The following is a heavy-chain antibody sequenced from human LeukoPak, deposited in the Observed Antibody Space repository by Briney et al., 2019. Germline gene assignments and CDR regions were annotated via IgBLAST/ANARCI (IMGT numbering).Heavy chain of an antibody. CDR3: AGGQGWLVDS. J-gene: IGHJ5*01. V-gene: IGHV3-23*01. Sequence: GGSLRLSCAASGFTFSSYAMSCFRQAPGKGLEWFSGISGSGGSTFYADSVKGRFTISRDNSKNTLYLQMNSLRAEDTAVYYCAGGQGWLVDSWGQGTLVTVSS. CDR2: ISGSGGST. D-gene: IGHD6-19*01. CDR1: GFTFSSYA.